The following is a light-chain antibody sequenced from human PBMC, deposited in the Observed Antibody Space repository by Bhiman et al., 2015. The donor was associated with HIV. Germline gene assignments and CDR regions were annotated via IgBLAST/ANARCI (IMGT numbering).Light chain of an antibody. CDR1: NIGTKS. Sequence: SYELTQTPTVSVAPGKTATIACGGTNIGTKSVHWHQQKPGQAPVAVIYYNSDRPSGVPERLSGSNSGNTATLTITRVEAGDEADYYCQVWDTSTDHLWVFGGGTHLTVL. V-gene: IGLV3-21*04. CDR2: YNS. CDR3: QVWDTSTDHLWV. J-gene: IGLJ3*02.